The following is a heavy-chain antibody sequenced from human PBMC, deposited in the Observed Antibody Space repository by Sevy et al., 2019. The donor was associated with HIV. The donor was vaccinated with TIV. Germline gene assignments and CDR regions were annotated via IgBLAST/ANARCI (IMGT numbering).Heavy chain of an antibody. CDR2: ICDSGGRT. Sequence: GGSLRLSCAASGFTFSSYAMSWVRQAPGKGLEWVSAICDSGGRTYYADSVKGRFTISRDNYKNTLYLQMNTLRVEDTAVYYCAKERSESYSGHWGQGTLVTVSS. J-gene: IGHJ4*02. CDR1: GFTFSSYA. CDR3: AKERSESYSGH. V-gene: IGHV3-23*01. D-gene: IGHD1-26*01.